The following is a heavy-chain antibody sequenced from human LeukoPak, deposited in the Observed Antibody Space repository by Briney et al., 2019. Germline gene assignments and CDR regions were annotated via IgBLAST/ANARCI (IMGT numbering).Heavy chain of an antibody. CDR1: GGSISRSSNY. V-gene: IGHV4-39*07. D-gene: IGHD4-17*01. CDR3: ATVTTGYFDY. J-gene: IGHJ4*02. CDR2: IDYSGST. Sequence: SETLSLTCTVSGGSISRSSNYWGWIRQPPGMGLEWIGSIDYSGSTYYNPSLKSRVTISVDTSKNQFSLKLSSVTAADTAVYYCATVTTGYFDYWGQGTLVTVSS.